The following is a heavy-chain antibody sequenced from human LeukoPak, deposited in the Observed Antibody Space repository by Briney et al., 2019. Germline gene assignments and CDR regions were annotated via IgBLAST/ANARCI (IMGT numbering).Heavy chain of an antibody. Sequence: GRSLRLSCAASGFTFSSYGMHWVRQAPRKGLERVAVISYDGSNKYYADSVKGRFTISRDNSKNTLYLQMNSLRAEDTAVYYCAKTRHYYGSGTPRADAFDIWGQGTMVTVSS. CDR1: GFTFSSYG. CDR2: ISYDGSNK. CDR3: AKTRHYYGSGTPRADAFDI. V-gene: IGHV3-30*18. D-gene: IGHD3-10*01. J-gene: IGHJ3*02.